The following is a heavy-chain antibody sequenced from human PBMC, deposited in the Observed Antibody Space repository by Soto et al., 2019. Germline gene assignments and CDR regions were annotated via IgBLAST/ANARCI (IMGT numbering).Heavy chain of an antibody. CDR1: GGSISSSSYY. CDR3: ARLVSSSWYGGYYFDY. Sequence: QLQLQESGPGLVKPSETLSLTCTVSGGSISSSSYYWGWIRQPPGKGLEWIGSIYYSGSTYYNPSLKSRVTISVDTYKNQFSLKLSSVTAADTDVYYCARLVSSSWYGGYYFDYWGQGTLVTVSS. J-gene: IGHJ4*02. V-gene: IGHV4-39*01. CDR2: IYYSGST. D-gene: IGHD6-13*01.